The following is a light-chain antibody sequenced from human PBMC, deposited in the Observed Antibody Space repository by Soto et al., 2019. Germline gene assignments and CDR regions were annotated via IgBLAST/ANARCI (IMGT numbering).Light chain of an antibody. CDR3: QQYESYSPWT. CDR2: YAS. CDR1: QSISSW. V-gene: IGKV1-5*01. J-gene: IGKJ1*01. Sequence: DIQMTQSPSALSASVGDRATITCRASQSISSWLSWYHQKPAKAPNRLIYYASTFQSGVPSKYSGSGSATEFTLTISNLQPDDFATYYCQQYESYSPWTFGQGTKV.